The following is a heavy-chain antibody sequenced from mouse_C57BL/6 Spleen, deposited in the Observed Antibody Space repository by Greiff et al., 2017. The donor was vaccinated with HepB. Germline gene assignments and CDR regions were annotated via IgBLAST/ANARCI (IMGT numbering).Heavy chain of an antibody. CDR1: GFTFSSYA. CDR2: ISDGGSYT. J-gene: IGHJ2*01. CDR3: ARDGYWDY. Sequence: DVQLQESGGGLVKPGGSLKLSCAASGFTFSSYAMSWVRQTPEKRLEWVATISDGGSYTYYPDNVKGRFTISRDNAKNNLYLQMSHLKSEDTAMYYCARDGYWDYWGQGTTLTVSS. D-gene: IGHD2-3*01. V-gene: IGHV5-4*01.